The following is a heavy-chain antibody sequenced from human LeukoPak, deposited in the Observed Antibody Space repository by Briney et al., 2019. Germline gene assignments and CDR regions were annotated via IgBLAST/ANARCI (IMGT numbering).Heavy chain of an antibody. D-gene: IGHD3-22*01. V-gene: IGHV3-9*01. CDR2: ISWNSRSI. Sequence: GGSLSLSCPASGFTFDDYAMHWVRQAPGKGLEWVSGISWNSRSIGYADSVKGRFTISRDNAKNSLYLQMNSLRAEGTVLYYCARNYYDSSGYYPFFDYWGQGTLVTVSS. CDR3: ARNYYDSSGYYPFFDY. J-gene: IGHJ4*02. CDR1: GFTFDDYA.